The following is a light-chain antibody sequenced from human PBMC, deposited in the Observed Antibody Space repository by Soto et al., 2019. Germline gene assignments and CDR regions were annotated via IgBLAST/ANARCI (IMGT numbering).Light chain of an antibody. Sequence: DIQMTQSPSSVSASVGDRVTITCRASQDINKWLAWYQQKPGLAPNLVIYTASRLHGGGPSRFSGSASWTDFTLTISSLQPEDVATYYCQQGRSFPLTLGGGTKVDIK. CDR2: TAS. CDR3: QQGRSFPLT. V-gene: IGKV1-12*01. J-gene: IGKJ4*01. CDR1: QDINKW.